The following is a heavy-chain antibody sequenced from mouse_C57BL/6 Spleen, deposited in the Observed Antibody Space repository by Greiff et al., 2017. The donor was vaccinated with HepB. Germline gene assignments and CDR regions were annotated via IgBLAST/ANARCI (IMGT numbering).Heavy chain of an antibody. CDR3: ARQDDGSLFAY. Sequence: DVKLVESGGDLVKPGGSLKLSCAASGFTFSSYGMSWVRQTPDKRLEWVATISSGGSYTYYPDSVKGRFTISRDNAKNTLYLQMSSLKSEDTAMYYCARQDDGSLFAYWGQGTLVTVSA. V-gene: IGHV5-6*02. J-gene: IGHJ3*01. D-gene: IGHD2-3*01. CDR2: ISSGGSYT. CDR1: GFTFSSYG.